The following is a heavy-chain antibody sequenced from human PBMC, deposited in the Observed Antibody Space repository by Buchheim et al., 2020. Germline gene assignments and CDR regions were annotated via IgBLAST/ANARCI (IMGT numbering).Heavy chain of an antibody. CDR1: GFTFSSYG. Sequence: QVQLVESGGGVVQPGRSLRLSCAASGFTFSSYGMHWVRQAPGKGLEWVAVIWYDGSNKYYADSVKGRFTISRDNSKNTLYLQMNSLRAEDTAVYYCARALSSWYGDGMDVWGQGTT. CDR2: IWYDGSNK. J-gene: IGHJ6*02. V-gene: IGHV3-33*01. D-gene: IGHD6-13*01. CDR3: ARALSSWYGDGMDV.